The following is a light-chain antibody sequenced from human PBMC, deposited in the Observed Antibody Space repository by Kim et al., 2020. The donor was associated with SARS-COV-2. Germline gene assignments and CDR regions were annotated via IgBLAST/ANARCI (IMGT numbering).Light chain of an antibody. CDR3: QQRYNWPT. CDR1: QSLSSN. Sequence: EIVLTQSPATLSLSPGERATLSCRASQSLSSNLAWYQQKPGQAPRLLIYDASNRVTGIPARFSGSGSGTYFTLTISSLEPEDFAVYYCQQRYNWPTFGQGTRLEIK. J-gene: IGKJ5*01. V-gene: IGKV3-11*01. CDR2: DAS.